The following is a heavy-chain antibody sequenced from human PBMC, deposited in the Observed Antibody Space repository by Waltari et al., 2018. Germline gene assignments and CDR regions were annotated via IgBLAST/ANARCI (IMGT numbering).Heavy chain of an antibody. V-gene: IGHV4-4*07. J-gene: IGHJ6*03. D-gene: IGHD5-12*01. Sequence: QVQLQESGPGLVKPSETLSLTCTVSGGSISSYYWSWIRQPAGKGLEWIGRIYTSGSTNYNPSLKSRVTMSVDTSKNQFSLKLSSVTAADTAVYYCARSLYGYDAFVRSYYMDVWGKGTTVIISS. CDR1: GGSISSYY. CDR2: IYTSGST. CDR3: ARSLYGYDAFVRSYYMDV.